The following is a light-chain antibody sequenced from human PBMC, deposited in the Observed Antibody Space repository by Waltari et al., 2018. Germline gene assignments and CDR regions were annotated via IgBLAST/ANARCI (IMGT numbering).Light chain of an antibody. V-gene: IGKV4-1*01. CDR1: QSVLYSSNSRNC. CDR2: WAS. J-gene: IGKJ2*01. Sequence: DIVMTQSPDSLGVSLGERATINCKSSQSVLYSSNSRNCLAWFQQRPGQPPKLLIYWASTRESGVPDRFSGSGSGTDFTLTISSLQAEDVAIYYCQQYYTTPYTFGQGTNL. CDR3: QQYYTTPYT.